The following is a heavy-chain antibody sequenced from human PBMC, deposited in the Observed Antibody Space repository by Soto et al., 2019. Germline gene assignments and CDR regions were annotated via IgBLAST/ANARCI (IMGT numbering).Heavy chain of an antibody. CDR1: GFTFSSYS. CDR3: ARDICSSTSCYLQPPPAFDI. V-gene: IGHV3-21*01. Sequence: GGSLRLSCAASGFTFSSYSMNWVRQAPGKGLEWVSSISSSSSYIYYADSVKGRFTISRDNAKNSLYLQMNSLRAEDTAVYYCARDICSSTSCYLQPPPAFDIWGQGTMVTVSS. J-gene: IGHJ3*02. D-gene: IGHD2-2*01. CDR2: ISSSSSYI.